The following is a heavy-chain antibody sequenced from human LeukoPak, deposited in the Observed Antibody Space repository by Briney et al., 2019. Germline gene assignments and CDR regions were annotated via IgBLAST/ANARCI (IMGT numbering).Heavy chain of an antibody. J-gene: IGHJ4*02. D-gene: IGHD2-21*02. CDR3: ARGPRGGDGLYYFDY. CDR2: IVVGSGNT. CDR1: GFTFTSSA. V-gene: IGHV1-58*01. Sequence: SVKVSCKASGFTFTSSAVQWVRQARGQRLEWIGWIVVGSGNTNYAQKFQERVTITRDMSTSTAYMELSSLRSEDTAVYYCARGPRGGDGLYYFDYWGQGTLVTVSS.